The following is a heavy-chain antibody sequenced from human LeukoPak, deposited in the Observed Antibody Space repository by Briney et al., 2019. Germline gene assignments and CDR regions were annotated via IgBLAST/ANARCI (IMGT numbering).Heavy chain of an antibody. CDR2: INSDGRNI. CDR3: AKGVGGSANYYYMDV. J-gene: IGHJ6*03. V-gene: IGHV3-74*01. D-gene: IGHD3-10*01. CDR1: GFTFSSHW. Sequence: GGSLRLSCAASGFTFSSHWMHWVRQAPGKGLVWVSRINSDGRNINYADSVKGRFTISRDNSKNTLYLQMNSLRAEDTAVYYCAKGVGGSANYYYMDVWGKGTTVTVSS.